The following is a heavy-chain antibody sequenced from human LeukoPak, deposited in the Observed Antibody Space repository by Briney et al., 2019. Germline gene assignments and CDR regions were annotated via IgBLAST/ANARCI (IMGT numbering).Heavy chain of an antibody. CDR1: GGSISSSSYY. J-gene: IGHJ3*02. CDR2: IYYSGST. Sequence: PSETLSLTCTVSGGSISSSSYYWGWIRQPPGKGLEWIGSIYYSGSTYYNPSLKSRVTISVDTSKNQFSLKLSSVTAADTAVYYCARQVLGAFDIWGQGTMVTVSS. CDR3: ARQVLGAFDI. V-gene: IGHV4-39*01.